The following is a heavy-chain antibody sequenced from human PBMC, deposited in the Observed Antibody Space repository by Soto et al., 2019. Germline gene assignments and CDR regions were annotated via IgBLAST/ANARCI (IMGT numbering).Heavy chain of an antibody. CDR3: VREQQDSSSWYGNWFDP. CDR2: IYHSGST. D-gene: IGHD6-13*01. Sequence: QVQLQESGPGLVKPSGTLSLTCAVSSGSISSSNWWSWVRQPPGKGLEWIGEIYHSGSTNYNPSLKSRVTISVDKSKNQFSLKLSSVTAADTAVYYCVREQQDSSSWYGNWFDPWGQGTLVTVSS. J-gene: IGHJ5*02. CDR1: SGSISSSNW. V-gene: IGHV4-4*02.